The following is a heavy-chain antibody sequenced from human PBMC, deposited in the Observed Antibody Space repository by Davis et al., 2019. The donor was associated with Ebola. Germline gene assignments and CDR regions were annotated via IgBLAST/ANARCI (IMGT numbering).Heavy chain of an antibody. J-gene: IGHJ4*02. Sequence: PGGSLRLSCAASGFIFRRYSMHWVRQAPGKGLEWVALISYDGSNKYYADFVRGRFTISRDNSKNTLDLQMNSLRAEDTAVYYSVAHYGGNSGARFDHWGQGTPVTVSS. CDR3: VAHYGGNSGARFDH. CDR2: ISYDGSNK. CDR1: GFIFRRYS. V-gene: IGHV3-30-3*01. D-gene: IGHD4-23*01.